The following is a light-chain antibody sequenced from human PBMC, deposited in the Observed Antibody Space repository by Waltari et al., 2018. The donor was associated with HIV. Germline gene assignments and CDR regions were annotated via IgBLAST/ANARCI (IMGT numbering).Light chain of an antibody. V-gene: IGLV2-14*03. CDR3: TSYTNIRTWV. CDR2: DVT. Sequence: SALPKPASVSGSPGQTITLSCAGTSSAVGGYNYVPWFQQHPGKAPKLIIYDVTNRPPGVFNRVSGSKSGNTASLTISGLQAEDEADYYCTSYTNIRTWVFGGGTKLTVL. CDR1: SSAVGGYNY. J-gene: IGLJ3*02.